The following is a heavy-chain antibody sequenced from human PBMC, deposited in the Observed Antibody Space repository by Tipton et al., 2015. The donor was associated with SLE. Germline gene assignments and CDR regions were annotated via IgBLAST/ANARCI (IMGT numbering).Heavy chain of an antibody. V-gene: IGHV4-34*01. D-gene: IGHD6-13*01. CDR1: GGSISAYY. CDR2: ISHTGST. CDR3: ATRGSSSWYFFDY. Sequence: TLSLTCAVYGGSISAYYWSWIRQPPGKGLEWIGEISHTGSTNCNPSLKSRVAISADTSKRQFSLKLSSVTAADTAVYYCATRGSSSWYFFDYWGQGTLVTVFS. J-gene: IGHJ4*02.